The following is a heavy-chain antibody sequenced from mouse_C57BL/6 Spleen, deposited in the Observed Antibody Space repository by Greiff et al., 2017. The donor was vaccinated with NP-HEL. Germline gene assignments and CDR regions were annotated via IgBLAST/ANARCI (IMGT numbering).Heavy chain of an antibody. J-gene: IGHJ4*01. Sequence: VQLQQSGAELVRPGASVKLSCKASGYTFTDYYINWVKQRPGQGLEWIARIYPGSGNTYYNEKFKGKATLTAEKSSSTAYMQLSSLTSEDSAVYFCARGPTVVARDYAMDYWGQGTSVTVSS. CDR1: GYTFTDYY. V-gene: IGHV1-76*01. D-gene: IGHD1-1*01. CDR2: IYPGSGNT. CDR3: ARGPTVVARDYAMDY.